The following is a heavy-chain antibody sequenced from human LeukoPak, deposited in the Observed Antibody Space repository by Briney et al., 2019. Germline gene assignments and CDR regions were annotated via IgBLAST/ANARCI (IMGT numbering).Heavy chain of an antibody. CDR3: ARATKLVWQQLGDY. V-gene: IGHV1-18*01. D-gene: IGHD6-13*01. CDR2: ISAYNGNT. Sequence: ASVEVSCKASGYTFTSYGISWVRQAPGQGLEWMGWISAYNGNTNYAQKLQGRVTMTTDTSTSTAYMELRSLRSDDTAVYYCARATKLVWQQLGDYWGQGTLVTVSS. CDR1: GYTFTSYG. J-gene: IGHJ4*02.